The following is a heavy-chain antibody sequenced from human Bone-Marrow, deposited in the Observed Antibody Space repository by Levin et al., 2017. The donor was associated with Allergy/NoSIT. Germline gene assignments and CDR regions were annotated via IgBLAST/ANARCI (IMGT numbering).Heavy chain of an antibody. D-gene: IGHD1-7*01. J-gene: IGHJ5*02. CDR2: ISSNGGST. CDR1: GFTFSSYA. V-gene: IGHV3-64*01. Sequence: PGGSLRLSCAASGFTFSSYAMHWVRQAPGKGLEYVSAISSNGGSTYYANSVKGRFTISRDNSKNTLYLQMGSLRAEDMAVYYCARSPGYNWNYVSWFDPWGQGTLVTVSS. CDR3: ARSPGYNWNYVSWFDP.